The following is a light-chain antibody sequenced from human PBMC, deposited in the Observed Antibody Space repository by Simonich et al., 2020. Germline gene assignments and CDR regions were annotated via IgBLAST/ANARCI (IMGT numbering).Light chain of an antibody. V-gene: IGKV4-1*01. CDR2: WAS. Sequence: DIVMTQSPDSLAVSLGERATINCKSSQSVLYSSNNKNYLAWYQQKPGQPPKLLIYWASTRESGVPDRFSGSGSGTEFTLTISSLQPDDFATYYCQQYNSYSPTFGGGTKVEIK. CDR3: QQYNSYSPT. J-gene: IGKJ4*01. CDR1: QSVLYSSNNKNY.